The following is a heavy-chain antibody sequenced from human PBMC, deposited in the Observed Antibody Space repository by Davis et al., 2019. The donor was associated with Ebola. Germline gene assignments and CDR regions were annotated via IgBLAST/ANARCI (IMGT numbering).Heavy chain of an antibody. CDR1: GFTFSSYG. V-gene: IGHV3-30*02. D-gene: IGHD3-22*01. Sequence: GGSLRLSCAASGFTFSSYGMHWVRQAPGKGLEWVTFIQYDGGDEYYGDSVKGRFTIFRDNSKNTLYLQMNTLRAEDTAVYYCAKDLGLTSGYYTLDYWGQGTLVTVSS. J-gene: IGHJ4*02. CDR3: AKDLGLTSGYYTLDY. CDR2: IQYDGGDE.